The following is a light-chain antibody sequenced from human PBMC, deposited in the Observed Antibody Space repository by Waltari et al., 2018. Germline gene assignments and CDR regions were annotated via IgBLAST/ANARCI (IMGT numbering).Light chain of an antibody. J-gene: IGLJ3*02. Sequence: QSALTQPPSASGSPGQSVTLPCTGTSSAVGSYTPVPWFQQHPGNAPKLIIYEVSKRPSGVPDRFSGSKSGNTASLTVSGLQAEDEADYYCSSKGGSNNLVFGGGTKLTVL. CDR2: EVS. V-gene: IGLV2-8*01. CDR3: SSKGGSNNLV. CDR1: SSAVGSYTP.